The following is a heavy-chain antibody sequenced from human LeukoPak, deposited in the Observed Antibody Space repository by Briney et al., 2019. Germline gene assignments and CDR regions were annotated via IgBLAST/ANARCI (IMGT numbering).Heavy chain of an antibody. Sequence: SSETLSLTCTVSGGSMTHYFWNWIRQASGKGLEWIGYTHTSGSPDYSRSLKSRVTISLDTSKNHFSLMLSSVTAADTAVYFCARATQRYCSGTTCFPYWFDTWGQGTLATVSS. D-gene: IGHD2-2*01. CDR1: GGSMTHYF. J-gene: IGHJ5*02. V-gene: IGHV4-4*09. CDR2: THTSGSP. CDR3: ARATQRYCSGTTCFPYWFDT.